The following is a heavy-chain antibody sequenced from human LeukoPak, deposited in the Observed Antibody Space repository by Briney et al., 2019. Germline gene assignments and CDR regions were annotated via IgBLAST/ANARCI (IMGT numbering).Heavy chain of an antibody. CDR2: LYYSGST. D-gene: IGHD2-15*01. CDR3: AREGSSGRYDY. V-gene: IGHV4-59*11. J-gene: IGHJ4*02. Sequence: SETLSLTCTVSGASFTSHYWGWIRQPPGKGPEWIGHLYYSGSTTYNPSLESRVTMSVDTSRKQISLNLNSVTAADTAVYYCAREGSSGRYDYWGQGTLVTVSS. CDR1: GASFTSHY.